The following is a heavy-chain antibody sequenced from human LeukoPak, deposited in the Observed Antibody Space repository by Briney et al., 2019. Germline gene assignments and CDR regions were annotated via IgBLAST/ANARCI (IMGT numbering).Heavy chain of an antibody. Sequence: SGGSLRLSCAASGFTFSTYAMSWVRQAPGKGLEWVSGISGSGGSTYYADSVKGRFTISRDNSKNTLYLQMNSLRAEDTAVYYCAKARTRGYSYGSFDYWGQGTLVTVSS. CDR3: AKARTRGYSYGSFDY. CDR2: ISGSGGST. D-gene: IGHD5-18*01. CDR1: GFTFSTYA. J-gene: IGHJ4*02. V-gene: IGHV3-23*01.